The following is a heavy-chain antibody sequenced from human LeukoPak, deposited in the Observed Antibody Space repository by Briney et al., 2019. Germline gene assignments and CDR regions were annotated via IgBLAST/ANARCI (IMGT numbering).Heavy chain of an antibody. D-gene: IGHD6-13*01. V-gene: IGHV4-59*01. CDR3: ARVYSSSWTFDY. J-gene: IGHJ4*02. CDR2: TYYSGST. CDR1: GGSISSYY. Sequence: SETLSLTCTVSGGSISSYYWSWIRQPPGKGLEWIGYTYYSGSTNYNPSLKSRVTISVDTSKNQFSLKLSSVTAADTAVYYCARVYSSSWTFDYWGQGTLVTVSS.